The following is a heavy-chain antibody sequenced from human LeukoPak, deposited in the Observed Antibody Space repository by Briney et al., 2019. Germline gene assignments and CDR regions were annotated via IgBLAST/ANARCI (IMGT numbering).Heavy chain of an antibody. J-gene: IGHJ4*02. CDR3: ARDQGDYFDY. V-gene: IGHV3-48*03. Sequence: GGSLRLSCAASGFTFSSYEMNWVRQTPGKGLEWVSYISSSGSTIYYADSVKGRFTISRDNAKNSLYLQINSLRAEDTAVYYCARDQGDYFDYWGQGTLVTVSS. D-gene: IGHD3-16*01. CDR1: GFTFSSYE. CDR2: ISSSGSTI.